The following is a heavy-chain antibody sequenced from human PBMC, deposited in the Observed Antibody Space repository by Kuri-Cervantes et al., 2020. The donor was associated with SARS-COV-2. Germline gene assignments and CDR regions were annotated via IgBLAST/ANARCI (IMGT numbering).Heavy chain of an antibody. CDR2: ISHDGSYK. V-gene: IGHV3-30*04. CDR1: GFTFSSYA. CDR3: ARDPNANHNNWFDP. D-gene: IGHD4/OR15-4a*01. J-gene: IGHJ5*02. Sequence: GESLKISCAASGFTFSSYAMHWVRQAPGKGLEWVAVISHDGSYKYYADSVKGRFTISRDNSKNTLYLQMNSLRAEDTAVYYCARDPNANHNNWFDPWGQGTLVTVSS.